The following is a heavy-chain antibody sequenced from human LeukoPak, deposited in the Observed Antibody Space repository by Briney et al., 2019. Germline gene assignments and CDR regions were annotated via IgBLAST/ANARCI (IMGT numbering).Heavy chain of an antibody. CDR3: ARDQLKLSTIFGVVITAFDY. J-gene: IGHJ4*02. D-gene: IGHD3-3*01. Sequence: SETLSLTCTVSGGSISSYYWSWIRQPPGKGLEWIGYIYYSGSTNYNPSLKSRVTISVDTSKNQFSLKLSSVTAADTAVYYCARDQLKLSTIFGVVITAFDYWGQGTLVTVSS. CDR1: GGSISSYY. V-gene: IGHV4-59*12. CDR2: IYYSGST.